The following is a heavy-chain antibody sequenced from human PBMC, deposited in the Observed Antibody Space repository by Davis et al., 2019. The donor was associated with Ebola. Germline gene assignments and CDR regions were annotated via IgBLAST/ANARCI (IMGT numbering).Heavy chain of an antibody. CDR3: AREGELWITFPDY. D-gene: IGHD3-16*01. J-gene: IGHJ4*02. CDR1: GFTFSSYG. Sequence: GGSLRLSCAASGFTFSSYGMHWVRQAPGKGLEWVAVISYDGSNKYYADSVKGRFTISRDNSKNTLYLQMNSLRAEDTAVYYCAREGELWITFPDYWGQGTLVTVSS. CDR2: ISYDGSNK. V-gene: IGHV3-30*03.